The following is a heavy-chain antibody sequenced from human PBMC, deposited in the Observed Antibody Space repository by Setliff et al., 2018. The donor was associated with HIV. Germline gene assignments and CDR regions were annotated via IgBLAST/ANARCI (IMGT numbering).Heavy chain of an antibody. V-gene: IGHV1-69*05. CDR2: IIPMSGTA. Sequence: GASVKVSCKASGGAFSSYGFNWVRQAPGQGLEWMGGIIPMSGTAKYAKKFQDRVTMTRDTSTSTVYMELSSLRSEDTAVYYCARVRYCSGGSCYGGEYWFDPWGQGTLVTVSS. D-gene: IGHD2-15*01. CDR3: ARVRYCSGGSCYGGEYWFDP. J-gene: IGHJ5*02. CDR1: GGAFSSYG.